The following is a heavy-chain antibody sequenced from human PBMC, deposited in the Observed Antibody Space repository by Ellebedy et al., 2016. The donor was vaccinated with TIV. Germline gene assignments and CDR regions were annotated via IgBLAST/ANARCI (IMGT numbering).Heavy chain of an antibody. CDR2: IIPIFGTA. V-gene: IGHV1-69*13. CDR3: ATGVDYDILTGL. J-gene: IGHJ4*02. Sequence: AASVKVSCKASGGTFSSYAISWVRQAPGQGLEWMGGIIPIFGTANYAQKFQGRVTITADESTSTAYMELSSLRSEDTAVYYCATGVDYDILTGLWGQGTLVTVSS. CDR1: GGTFSSYA. D-gene: IGHD3-9*01.